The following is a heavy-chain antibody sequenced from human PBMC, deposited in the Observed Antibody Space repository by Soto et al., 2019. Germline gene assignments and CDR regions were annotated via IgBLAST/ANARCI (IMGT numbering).Heavy chain of an antibody. D-gene: IGHD2-15*01. CDR1: GFTFSSYW. J-gene: IGHJ4*02. CDR2: INSDGSST. V-gene: IGHV3-74*01. CDR3: VRTSLVVAAATREDY. Sequence: EVQLVESGGGLVQPGGSLRLSCAASGFTFSSYWMHWVRQAPGKGLVWVSRINSDGSSTSYADSVKGRFTISRDNDKNTLYLQMNRLRVEDTAVYYCVRTSLVVAAATREDYWGQGTLVTVSS.